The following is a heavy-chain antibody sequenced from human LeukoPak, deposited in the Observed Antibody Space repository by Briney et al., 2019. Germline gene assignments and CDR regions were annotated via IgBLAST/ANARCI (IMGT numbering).Heavy chain of an antibody. D-gene: IGHD5-12*01. V-gene: IGHV1-2*02. CDR2: INPNSGGT. CDR3: ASSGYDGGGGPSPYY. CDR1: GYTFTGYY. J-gene: IGHJ4*02. Sequence: GASVKVSCKASGYTFTGYYMHWVRQAPGQGLEWMGWINPNSGGTNNAQKIQGRVTMTRDTSISTAYMELSRLRSDDTAVYYCASSGYDGGGGPSPYYWGQGTLVTVSS.